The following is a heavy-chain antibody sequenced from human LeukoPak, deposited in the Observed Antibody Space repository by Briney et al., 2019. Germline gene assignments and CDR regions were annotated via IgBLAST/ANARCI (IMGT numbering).Heavy chain of an antibody. D-gene: IGHD3-22*01. CDR2: ISWDGGST. J-gene: IGHJ4*02. Sequence: GGSLRLSSAASGFTFDDYAMHWVRQAPGKGLEWVSLISWDGGSTYYADSVKGRFTISRDNSKNSLYLQMNSLRAEDTALYYCAKDYYYDSSGYLDYWGQGTLVTVSS. CDR3: AKDYYYDSSGYLDY. CDR1: GFTFDDYA. V-gene: IGHV3-43D*03.